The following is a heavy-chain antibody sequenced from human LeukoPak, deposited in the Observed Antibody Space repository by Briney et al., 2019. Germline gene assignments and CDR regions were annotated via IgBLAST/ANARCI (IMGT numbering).Heavy chain of an antibody. CDR3: ARGQRAHVEWSYYMDV. D-gene: IGHD3-3*01. Sequence: PGGSLRLSCAASGFTFRSYGMHWVRQAPGKGLEWVAVISYDGSNKYYVDSVKGRFTISRDNSKNTLYLQMNSLRPEDTAVYYCARGQRAHVEWSYYMDVWGKGTTVTVSS. CDR1: GFTFRSYG. V-gene: IGHV3-30*03. J-gene: IGHJ6*03. CDR2: ISYDGSNK.